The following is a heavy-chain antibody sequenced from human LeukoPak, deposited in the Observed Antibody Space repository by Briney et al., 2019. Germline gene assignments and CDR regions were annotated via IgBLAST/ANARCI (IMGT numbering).Heavy chain of an antibody. CDR2: INPNSGGT. Sequence: ASVKVSCKASGYTFTSYGISWVRRAPGQGLEWMGWINPNSGGTNYAQKFQGRVTMTRDTSISTAYMELSRLRSDDTAVYYCARDVIRSPRGYDPYDYWGQGTLVTVSS. CDR1: GYTFTSYG. D-gene: IGHD5-12*01. V-gene: IGHV1-2*02. CDR3: ARDVIRSPRGYDPYDY. J-gene: IGHJ4*02.